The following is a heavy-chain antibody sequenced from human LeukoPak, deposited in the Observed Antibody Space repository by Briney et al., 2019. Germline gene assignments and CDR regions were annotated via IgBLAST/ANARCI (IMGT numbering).Heavy chain of an antibody. D-gene: IGHD6-13*01. V-gene: IGHV3-23*01. Sequence: GGSLRLSCAASGFTLSSYAMSWVRQAPGKGLEWVSAIIGSGSSTYYADSVKGRFTISRDNSKNTLFLQMNSLRAEDTAVYYCAKDRAQQLVLDFWGQGTLVTVSS. CDR1: GFTLSSYA. J-gene: IGHJ4*02. CDR2: IIGSGSST. CDR3: AKDRAQQLVLDF.